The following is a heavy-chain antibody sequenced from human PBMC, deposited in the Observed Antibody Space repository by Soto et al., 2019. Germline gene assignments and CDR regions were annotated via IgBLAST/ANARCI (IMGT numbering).Heavy chain of an antibody. V-gene: IGHV4-59*01. D-gene: IGHD3-10*01. CDR1: GVSISSYY. CDR2: IYYSGST. J-gene: IGHJ6*03. Sequence: SETLSLTCTVSGVSISSYYWSWIRQPPGKGLEWIGYIYYSGSTNYNPSLKSRVTISVDTSKNQFSLKLSSVTAADTAVYYCARLGTMVRGVTYYYYYMDVWGKGTTVTVSS. CDR3: ARLGTMVRGVTYYYYYMDV.